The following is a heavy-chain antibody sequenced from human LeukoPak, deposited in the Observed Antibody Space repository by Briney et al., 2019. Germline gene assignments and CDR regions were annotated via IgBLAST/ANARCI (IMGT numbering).Heavy chain of an antibody. V-gene: IGHV3-30-3*02. CDR3: AKYALDFWSGYSWFDP. CDR2: ISYDGSNK. CDR1: GFTFSSYA. D-gene: IGHD3-3*01. J-gene: IGHJ5*02. Sequence: GGSLRLSCAASGFTFSSYAMHWVRQAPGKGLEWVAVISYDGSNKYYADSVKGRFTISRDNSKNTLYLQMNSLRAEDTAVYYCAKYALDFWSGYSWFDPWGQGTLVTVSS.